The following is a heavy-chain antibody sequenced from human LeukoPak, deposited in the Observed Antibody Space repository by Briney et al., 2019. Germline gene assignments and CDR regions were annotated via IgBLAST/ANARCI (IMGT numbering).Heavy chain of an antibody. Sequence: SVKVSCKASGGTFSSYAISWVRQAPGRGLEWMGGIIPIFGTANYAQKFQGRVTITADESTSTAYMELSSLRSEDTAVYYCARDQGDGYSLGGLDYWGQGTLVTVSS. J-gene: IGHJ4*02. D-gene: IGHD5-24*01. CDR1: GGTFSSYA. CDR2: IIPIFGTA. CDR3: ARDQGDGYSLGGLDY. V-gene: IGHV1-69*13.